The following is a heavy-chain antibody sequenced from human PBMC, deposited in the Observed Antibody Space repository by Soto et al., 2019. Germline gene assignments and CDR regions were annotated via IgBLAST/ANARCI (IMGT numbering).Heavy chain of an antibody. Sequence: PGGSLRLSCAASGFTFSSYARSWVLQAPGKGLEWVSAISGSGGSTYYADSVKGRFPISRDNSKNTLYLQMNSLRAEDTAVYYCAKLVVVVAATRHFDYWGQGTLVTVSS. D-gene: IGHD2-15*01. J-gene: IGHJ4*02. CDR2: ISGSGGST. V-gene: IGHV3-23*01. CDR1: GFTFSSYA. CDR3: AKLVVVVAATRHFDY.